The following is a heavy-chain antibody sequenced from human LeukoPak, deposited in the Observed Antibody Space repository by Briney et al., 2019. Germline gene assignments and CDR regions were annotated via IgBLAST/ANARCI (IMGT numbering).Heavy chain of an antibody. CDR3: ARSRAAAGPIFDY. D-gene: IGHD6-13*01. J-gene: IGHJ4*02. CDR2: INPSGGST. Sequence: GASVKVSCKASGGTFSSYAISWVRQAPGQGLEWMGIINPSGGSTSYAQKFQGRVTMTRDTSTSTVYMELSSLRSEDTAVYYCARSRAAAGPIFDYWGQGTLVTVSS. V-gene: IGHV1-46*01. CDR1: GGTFSSYA.